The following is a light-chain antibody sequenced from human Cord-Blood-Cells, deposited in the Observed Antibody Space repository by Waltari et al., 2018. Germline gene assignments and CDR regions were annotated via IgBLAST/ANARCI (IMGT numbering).Light chain of an antibody. Sequence: HSALTQPASVSGSPGQSITISCTGTSSDVGGYNYVSWNQQHPGKAHKLMIYEVSTRPSGVSNRFSGSKSGNTASLTISGLQAEDEADYYCSSYTSSSTRVFGGGTKLTVL. J-gene: IGLJ2*01. V-gene: IGLV2-14*01. CDR2: EVS. CDR3: SSYTSSSTRV. CDR1: SSDVGGYNY.